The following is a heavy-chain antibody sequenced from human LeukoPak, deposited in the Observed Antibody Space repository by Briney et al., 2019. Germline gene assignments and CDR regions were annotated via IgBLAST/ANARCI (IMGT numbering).Heavy chain of an antibody. V-gene: IGHV3-30*18. CDR2: ISYDGSNK. Sequence: GGSLRLSCAASGFTFSSYGMHWVRQAPGKGLEWVAVISYDGSNKYYADSVKGRFTISRDNSKNTLYLQMNSLRAEDTAVYYCAKDVSGWYELFDYWGQGTLVTVSS. CDR3: AKDVSGWYELFDY. J-gene: IGHJ4*02. D-gene: IGHD6-19*01. CDR1: GFTFSSYG.